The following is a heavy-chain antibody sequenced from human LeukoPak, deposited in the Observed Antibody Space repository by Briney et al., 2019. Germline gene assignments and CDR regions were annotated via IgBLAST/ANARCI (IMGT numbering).Heavy chain of an antibody. CDR2: ISYDGSNK. V-gene: IGHV3-30*03. Sequence: GGSLRLSCAASGFTFSSYGMHWVRQAPGKGLEWVAVISYDGSNKYYADSVKGRFTISRDNAKNSLYLQMNSLRAEDTAVYYCARDIIRPRYYYDSSGYDYWGQGTLVTVSS. CDR3: ARDIIRPRYYYDSSGYDY. CDR1: GFTFSSYG. J-gene: IGHJ4*02. D-gene: IGHD3-22*01.